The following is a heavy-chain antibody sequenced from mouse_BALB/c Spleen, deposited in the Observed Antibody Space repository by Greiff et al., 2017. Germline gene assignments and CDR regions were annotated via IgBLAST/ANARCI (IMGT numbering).Heavy chain of an antibody. CDR1: GYAFTNYL. J-gene: IGHJ2*01. D-gene: IGHD1-1*01. V-gene: IGHV1-54*01. CDR2: INPGSGGT. CDR3: AREYYGSRERNFDY. Sequence: QVQLQQSGAELVRPGTSVKVSCKASGYAFTNYLIEWVKQRPGQGLEWIGVINPGSGGTNYNEKFKGKATLTADKSSSTAYMQLSSLTSDDSAVYFCAREYYGSRERNFDYWGQGTTLTVSS.